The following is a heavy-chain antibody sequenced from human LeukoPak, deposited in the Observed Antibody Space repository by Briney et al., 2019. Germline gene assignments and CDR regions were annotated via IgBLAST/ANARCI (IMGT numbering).Heavy chain of an antibody. CDR2: IIPIFGIA. CDR1: GGTFSSYA. Sequence: SVKVSCKASGGTFSSYAISWVRQAPGQGLEWMGRIIPIFGIANYAQKFQGRVTITADKFTSTAYMELSSLRSEDTAVYYCARVDSHTDPWGQGTLVTVSS. CDR3: ARVDSHTDP. V-gene: IGHV1-69*04. D-gene: IGHD2-21*01. J-gene: IGHJ5*02.